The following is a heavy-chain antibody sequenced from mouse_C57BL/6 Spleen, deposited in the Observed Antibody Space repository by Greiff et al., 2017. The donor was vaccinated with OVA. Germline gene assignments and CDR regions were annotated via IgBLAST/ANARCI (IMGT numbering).Heavy chain of an antibody. CDR3: AREDYYGSNPWFAY. CDR2: IYPGSGST. J-gene: IGHJ3*01. CDR1: GYTFTSYW. V-gene: IGHV1-55*01. D-gene: IGHD1-1*01. Sequence: QVQLQQPGAELVKPGASVKMSCKASGYTFTSYWITWVKQRPGQGLEWIGDIYPGSGSTNYNEKFKSKATLTVDTSSSTAYMQLSSLTSEDSAVYYCAREDYYGSNPWFAYWGQGTLVTGSA.